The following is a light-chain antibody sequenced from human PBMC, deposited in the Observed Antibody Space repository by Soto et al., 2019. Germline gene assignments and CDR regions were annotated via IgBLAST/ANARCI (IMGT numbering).Light chain of an antibody. CDR1: QSISSW. Sequence: GDRVTITCWASQSISSWLAWYQQKPGKAPNLLIYKASRLQSGVPSRFSGSGSGTEFTLTISSLQPDDFATYYCQQYNSYPYTFGQGTKLEIK. V-gene: IGKV1-5*03. CDR2: KAS. J-gene: IGKJ2*01. CDR3: QQYNSYPYT.